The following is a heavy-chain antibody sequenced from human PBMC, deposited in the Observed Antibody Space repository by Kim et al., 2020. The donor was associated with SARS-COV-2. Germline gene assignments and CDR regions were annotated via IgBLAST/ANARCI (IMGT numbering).Heavy chain of an antibody. D-gene: IGHD3-16*01. CDR1: GFSFSDSG. CDR2: ICCDANSY. CDR3: SRTRSP. J-gene: IGHJ6*01. V-gene: IGHV3-33*01. Sequence: GGSLRLSCAASGFSFSDSGMHWVRQAPGKGLEWVGIICCDANSYYSTYSATVNVSISISSAENTLEAQLQIISAENAAMDYYSRTRSPWG.